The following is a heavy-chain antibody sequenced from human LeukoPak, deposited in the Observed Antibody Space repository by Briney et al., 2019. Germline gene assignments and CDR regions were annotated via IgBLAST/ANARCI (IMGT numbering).Heavy chain of an antibody. CDR2: IHPNTVVT. J-gene: IGHJ4*02. CDR3: ARGTKDILGPVDY. Sequence: ASVKVSCKASGYTFTDYYIHWVRQAPGLGLEWMAWIHPNTVVTNFDQKFQGRVTLTRDTSISTAYMELSRLRSDDTALYYCARGTKDILGPVDYWGQGTLVTVSS. D-gene: IGHD1-26*01. V-gene: IGHV1-2*02. CDR1: GYTFTDYY.